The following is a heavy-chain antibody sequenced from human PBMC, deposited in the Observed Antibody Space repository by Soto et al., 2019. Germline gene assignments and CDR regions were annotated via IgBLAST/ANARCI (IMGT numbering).Heavy chain of an antibody. V-gene: IGHV4-4*02. CDR1: GGSISSINW. Sequence: SETLSLTCDVSGGSISSINWWSWVRQPPGKGLKWIGEIYHSGSTTYTPSLKSRVTISVDKSKNQFSLKLKSVTAADTAIYYCARGGGPDIAYGMDVWGQGTTVTVSS. J-gene: IGHJ6*02. CDR3: ARGGGPDIAYGMDV. CDR2: IYHSGST. D-gene: IGHD5-12*01.